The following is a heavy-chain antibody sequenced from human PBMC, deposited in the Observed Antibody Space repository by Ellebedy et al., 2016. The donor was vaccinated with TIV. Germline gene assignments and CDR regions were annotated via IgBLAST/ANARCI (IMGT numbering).Heavy chain of an antibody. D-gene: IGHD3-3*01. Sequence: PGGSLTLSCAASGFTFSSYCMSWARPAPGKGLESAANTTQDGNEKYYVDSVKGRFTISSDNAKNSLYLQMNSLRAEDTAVYYCARVNGRADFWSGLYYYHGMDVWGQGTTVTVSS. CDR3: ARVNGRADFWSGLYYYHGMDV. CDR1: GFTFSSYC. V-gene: IGHV3-7*03. CDR2: TTQDGNEK. J-gene: IGHJ6*02.